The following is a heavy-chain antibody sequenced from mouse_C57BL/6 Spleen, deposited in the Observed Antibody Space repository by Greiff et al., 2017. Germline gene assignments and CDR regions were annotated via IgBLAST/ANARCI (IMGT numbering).Heavy chain of an antibody. D-gene: IGHD1-1*01. Sequence: VQLQQSGPELAPPGASVQLYSPSSFSPFPSSYINFFKQSHGKSLEWIGDINPNNGGTSYNQKFKGKATLTVDKSSSTAYMELRSLTSEDSAVYYCARGRLLLRTREAMDYWGQGTSATVSS. V-gene: IGHV1-26*01. J-gene: IGHJ4*01. CDR3: ARGRLLLRTREAMDY. CDR2: INPNNGGT. CDR1: FSPFPSSY.